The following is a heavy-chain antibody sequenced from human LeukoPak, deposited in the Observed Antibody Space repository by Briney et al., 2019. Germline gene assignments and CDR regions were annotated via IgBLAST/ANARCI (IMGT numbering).Heavy chain of an antibody. J-gene: IGHJ4*02. CDR3: ARVSTYFGVVTDFDY. CDR1: GYTFTSYD. V-gene: IGHV1-8*01. Sequence: GASVKVSFKASGYTFTSYDINWVRQATGQGLEWMGWMNPNSGNTGYAQKFQGRVTMTRNTSISTAYMELSSLRSEDRAVYYCARVSTYFGVVTDFDYWGQGTLVTVSS. D-gene: IGHD3-3*01. CDR2: MNPNSGNT.